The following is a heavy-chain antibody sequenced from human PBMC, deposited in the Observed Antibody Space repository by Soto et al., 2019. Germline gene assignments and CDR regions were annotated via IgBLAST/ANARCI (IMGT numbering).Heavy chain of an antibody. CDR1: GFTFSDYG. Sequence: PGGSLRFSCIASGFTFSDYGMHWVRQAPGKGLEWVAVISTDGNNQYYPDSLRGRFTISRNDSKSTLYLQLNSLRAEDTAVYYCVEPSSWYPDSWGQGTPVTVSS. CDR3: VEPSSWYPDS. D-gene: IGHD6-13*01. CDR2: ISTDGNNQ. V-gene: IGHV3-30*03. J-gene: IGHJ4*02.